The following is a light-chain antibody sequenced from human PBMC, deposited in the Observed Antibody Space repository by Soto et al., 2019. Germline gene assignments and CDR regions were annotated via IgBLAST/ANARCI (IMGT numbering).Light chain of an antibody. J-gene: IGKJ4*01. CDR2: KSS. CDR3: KQYNSYPLT. CDR1: QSISSY. V-gene: IGKV1-5*03. Sequence: DIQMTQSPSTLSASVGDRVTITCRASQSISSYLAWYQQKPGKAPNLLIYKSSRLESGAPSRFSGSGSGTEFTLTISSLQPDDFATYYCKQYNSYPLTFGGGTKVDIK.